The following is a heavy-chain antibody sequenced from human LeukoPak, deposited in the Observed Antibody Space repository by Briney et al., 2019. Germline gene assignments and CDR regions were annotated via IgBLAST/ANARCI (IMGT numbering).Heavy chain of an antibody. CDR3: ADLDYGDPPGY. CDR1: GFTFSIYA. Sequence: GGSLRLSCAASGFTFSIYAMSWVRQAPGKGLEWVSTVSGSGHSTFYADSVKGRFTISRDNSKNTLYLQMNSLRAEDTAVYYCADLDYGDPPGYWGQGTLVTVSS. D-gene: IGHD4-17*01. V-gene: IGHV3-23*01. J-gene: IGHJ4*02. CDR2: VSGSGHST.